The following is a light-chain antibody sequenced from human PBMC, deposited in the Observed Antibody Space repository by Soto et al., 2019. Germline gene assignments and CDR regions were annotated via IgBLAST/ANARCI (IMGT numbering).Light chain of an antibody. CDR1: QSVSSY. Sequence: EIVMTQSPATLSVSPGERATLSCRASQSVSSYLAWYQQKPGQAPRLLIYGASTRATGIPARFSGSGSGTEFTLTISSLQSEDFAVYYCQQCNNWPLTFGQGTRVEIK. CDR3: QQCNNWPLT. J-gene: IGKJ1*01. V-gene: IGKV3-15*01. CDR2: GAS.